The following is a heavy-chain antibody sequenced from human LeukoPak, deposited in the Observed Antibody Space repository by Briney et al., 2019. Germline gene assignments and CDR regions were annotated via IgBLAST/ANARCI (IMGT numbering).Heavy chain of an antibody. V-gene: IGHV4-30-4*01. Sequence: PSETLSLTCTVSGGSLSSGDYYWSRIRQPPGKGLEWIGYIYYSGSTYYNPSLKSRVTISVDTSKNQFSLKLSSVTAADTAVYYCARDARYDWSVDYWGQGTLVTVSS. CDR2: IYYSGST. D-gene: IGHD3-16*01. J-gene: IGHJ4*02. CDR1: GGSLSSGDYY. CDR3: ARDARYDWSVDY.